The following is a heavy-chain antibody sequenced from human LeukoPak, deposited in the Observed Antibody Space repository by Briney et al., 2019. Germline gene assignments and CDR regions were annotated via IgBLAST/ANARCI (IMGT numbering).Heavy chain of an antibody. Sequence: GASVKVSCKASGGTFNSYGISWVRQAPGQGLEWMGGIVPISAIANYAQKFQGRVTITADESTSTAYMELSSLRSDDTAVYYCAGRYFYDNNFWGQGTLVTVSS. CDR2: IVPISAIA. D-gene: IGHD3-22*01. V-gene: IGHV1-69*13. CDR3: AGRYFYDNNF. J-gene: IGHJ4*02. CDR1: GGTFNSYG.